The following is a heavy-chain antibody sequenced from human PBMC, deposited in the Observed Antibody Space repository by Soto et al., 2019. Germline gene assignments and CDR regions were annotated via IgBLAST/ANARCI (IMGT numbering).Heavy chain of an antibody. J-gene: IGHJ3*01. CDR1: GFSFSNYG. D-gene: IGHD3-22*01. V-gene: IGHV3-30*18. Sequence: GGSLRLSCEGSGFSFSNYGIHWVRQAPGKGLEWVAVISHDGNSHHLANSVRGRFTISRDNSKNTVFLHMTSLRREDSAVYHCVKAQERSAQYFAVVITAFDFWGQGTMVTVSS. CDR2: ISHDGNSH. CDR3: VKAQERSAQYFAVVITAFDF.